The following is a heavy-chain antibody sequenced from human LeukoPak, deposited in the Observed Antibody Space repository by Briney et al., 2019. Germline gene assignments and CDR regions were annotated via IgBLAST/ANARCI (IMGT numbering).Heavy chain of an antibody. CDR3: ARQVAGLDN. Sequence: SGGSMRLSCAASGFTFSSYEVNWVRQAPGKGLEWVSYISSSGSTIYFADSVKGRFAISRDNAKNSLYLQMNSLRAEDTAVYYCARQVAGLDNWGQGTLVTVSS. CDR2: ISSSGSTI. CDR1: GFTFSSYE. J-gene: IGHJ4*02. V-gene: IGHV3-48*03. D-gene: IGHD6-19*01.